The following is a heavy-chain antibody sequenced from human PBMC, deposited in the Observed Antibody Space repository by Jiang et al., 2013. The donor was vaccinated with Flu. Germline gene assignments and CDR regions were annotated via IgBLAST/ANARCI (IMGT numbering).Heavy chain of an antibody. V-gene: IGHV1-69*06. Sequence: GAEVKKPGASVKVSCKASGYTFTSYDINWVRQAPGQGLEWMGGIIPIFGTANYAQKFQGRVTITADKSTSTAYMELSSLRSEDTAVYYCARDVAHYYDSSGYYCPGYWGQGTLVTVSS. J-gene: IGHJ4*02. CDR2: IIPIFGTA. CDR1: GYTFTSYD. CDR3: ARDVAHYYDSSGYYCPGY. D-gene: IGHD3-22*01.